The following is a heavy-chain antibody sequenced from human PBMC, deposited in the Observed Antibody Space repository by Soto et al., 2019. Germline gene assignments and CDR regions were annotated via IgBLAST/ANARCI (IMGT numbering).Heavy chain of an antibody. CDR1: GYSFSKYW. CDR2: IYPDDSDI. CDR3: TRHGPDIVHDY. J-gene: IGHJ4*01. Sequence: GESLKISCKGSGYSFSKYWIGWVRQMPGKGLEWMAFIYPDDSDIRYSPSFQGLVTISADKSISTAYLQWSSLKASDSAMYYCTRHGPDIVHDYWGRGTLVTVSS. D-gene: IGHD2-8*01. V-gene: IGHV5-51*01.